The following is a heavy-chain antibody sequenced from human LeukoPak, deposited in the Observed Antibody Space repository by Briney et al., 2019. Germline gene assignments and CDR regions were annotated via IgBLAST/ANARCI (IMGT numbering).Heavy chain of an antibody. Sequence: SGTLSLTCTVSGGSISSGGYYWSWIRQHPGKGLEWIGYIYYSGSTYYNPSLKSRVTISVDTSKNQFSLKLSSVTAADTAVYYCARDSSGYYSPFGVWGQGTTVTVSS. V-gene: IGHV4-31*03. D-gene: IGHD3-22*01. CDR3: ARDSSGYYSPFGV. CDR1: GGSISSGGYY. CDR2: IYYSGST. J-gene: IGHJ6*02.